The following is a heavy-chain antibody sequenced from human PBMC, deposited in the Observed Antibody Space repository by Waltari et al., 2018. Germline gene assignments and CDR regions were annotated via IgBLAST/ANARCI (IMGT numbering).Heavy chain of an antibody. V-gene: IGHV3-7*01. CDR1: GLTLNHYW. Sequence: EVQLVESGGGLVQPGGSLRLSCAASGLTLNHYWMSWVRQAPGKGLEWVANIKEDGSDKHYVESVKGRFTISRDNAKNSLYLQMNSLRAEDTAVYYCARDAMRDGDFDYWGQGALVTVSS. CDR2: IKEDGSDK. CDR3: ARDAMRDGDFDY. D-gene: IGHD3-3*01. J-gene: IGHJ4*02.